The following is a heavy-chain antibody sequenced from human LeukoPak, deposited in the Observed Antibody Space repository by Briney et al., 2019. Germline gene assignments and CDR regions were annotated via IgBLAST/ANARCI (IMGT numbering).Heavy chain of an antibody. Sequence: TSVKVSCKASGFTFTSSAMQWGRQARGQRLEWIGWIVVGSGNTNYAQKFQERVTITRDMSTSTAYMELSSLRSEDTAVYYCAALSSLTYYYGMDVWGQGTTVTVSS. D-gene: IGHD3-10*01. J-gene: IGHJ6*02. CDR1: GFTFTSSA. V-gene: IGHV1-58*02. CDR3: AALSSLTYYYGMDV. CDR2: IVVGSGNT.